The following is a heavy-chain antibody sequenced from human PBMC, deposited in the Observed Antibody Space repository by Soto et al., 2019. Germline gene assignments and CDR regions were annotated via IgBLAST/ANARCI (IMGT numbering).Heavy chain of an antibody. D-gene: IGHD1-26*01. V-gene: IGHV5-51*01. Sequence: GESLKISCKGSGYSFTSYWIGWVRQMPGKGLEWMGIIYPGDSDTRYSPSFQGQVTISADKSISTAYLQWSSLKASDTAMYYCARFTVVRGSYAPFDYWGQGTLVTVSS. CDR1: GYSFTSYW. CDR2: IYPGDSDT. J-gene: IGHJ4*02. CDR3: ARFTVVRGSYAPFDY.